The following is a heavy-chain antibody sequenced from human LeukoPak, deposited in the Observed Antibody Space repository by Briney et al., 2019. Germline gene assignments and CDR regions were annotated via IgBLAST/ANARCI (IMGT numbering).Heavy chain of an antibody. D-gene: IGHD3-3*01. V-gene: IGHV3-20*01. CDR2: ITWNGGST. J-gene: IGHJ6*02. CDR3: ARDGKRVTTQFYYYGIDL. Sequence: PGGSLRLSCTAAGFTFDDYGMSWVRQIPGKGLEWVAGITWNGGSTDYAVSVRGRFTISRDSAKKSVYLQMNSLRAEDAALYHCARDGKRVTTQFYYYGIDLWGQGTTVTVSS. CDR1: GFTFDDYG.